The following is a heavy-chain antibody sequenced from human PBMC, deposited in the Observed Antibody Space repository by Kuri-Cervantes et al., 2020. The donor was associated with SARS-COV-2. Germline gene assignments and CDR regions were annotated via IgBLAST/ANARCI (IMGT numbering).Heavy chain of an antibody. Sequence: GGSLRLSCAASGFTFSSYSMNWVRQAPGKGLEWVAVIWYDGSNKYYADSVKGRFTISRDNSKNTLYLQMDSLRAEDTAVYYCAKGLLSSSSVYWGQGTLVTVSS. V-gene: IGHV3-33*06. CDR1: GFTFSSYS. CDR3: AKGLLSSSSVY. J-gene: IGHJ4*02. CDR2: IWYDGSNK. D-gene: IGHD6-6*01.